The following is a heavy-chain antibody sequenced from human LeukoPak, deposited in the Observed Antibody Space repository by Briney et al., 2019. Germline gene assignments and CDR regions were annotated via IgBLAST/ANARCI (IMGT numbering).Heavy chain of an antibody. V-gene: IGHV4-34*01. J-gene: IGHJ4*02. CDR3: ARRMVRGVPPSY. D-gene: IGHD3-10*01. CDR2: INHSGST. CDR1: GGSFSGYY. Sequence: PSETLSLTCAVYGGSFSGYYWSWIRQPPGKGLEWFGEINHSGSTDYNPSLKSRVTISVDTSKNQFSLKLSSVTAADTAVYYCARRMVRGVPPSYWGQGTLVTVSS.